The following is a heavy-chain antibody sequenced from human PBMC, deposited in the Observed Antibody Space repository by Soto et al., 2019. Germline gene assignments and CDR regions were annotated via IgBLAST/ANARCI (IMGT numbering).Heavy chain of an antibody. CDR1: GFTVSSNY. J-gene: IGHJ3*02. V-gene: IGHV3-66*01. CDR2: IYSGGST. D-gene: IGHD2-15*01. Sequence: EVQLVESGGGLVQPGGSLRLSCAASGFTVSSNYMSWVRQAPGQGLEWVSVIYSGGSTYYAYPVKGRFTISRDKSKNTLYLQMNGLRAEDTAVYYCARANLYCSSGSCYTDAFHIWRQGTMVTVSS. CDR3: ARANLYCSSGSCYTDAFHI.